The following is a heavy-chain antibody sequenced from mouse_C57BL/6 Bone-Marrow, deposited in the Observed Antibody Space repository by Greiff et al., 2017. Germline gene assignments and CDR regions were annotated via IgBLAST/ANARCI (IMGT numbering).Heavy chain of an antibody. V-gene: IGHV1-55*01. D-gene: IGHD1-1*01. Sequence: QVQLQQPGAELVKPGASVKMSCKASGYTFTSYWITWVKQRPGQGLEWIGDIYPGSGSTNYNEKFKSKATLTVDTSSSTAYMQLSSLTSEDSAVYYCVSITTVGVPFDYWGQGTTLTVSS. CDR2: IYPGSGST. CDR1: GYTFTSYW. CDR3: VSITTVGVPFDY. J-gene: IGHJ2*01.